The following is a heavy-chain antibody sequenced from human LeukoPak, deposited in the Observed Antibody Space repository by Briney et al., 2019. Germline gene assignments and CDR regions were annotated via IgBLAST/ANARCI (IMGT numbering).Heavy chain of an antibody. CDR2: IDPNSGGT. Sequence: ASVKVSCKASGYIFTDYYVHWIRQAPGQGLEWMGWIDPNSGGTHHAPNFQGRATMTRDMSSSTVYMDLSRLRSADTAIYYCARSRMPFYYYGMHVWGLGTSVTASS. D-gene: IGHD2-2*01. CDR3: ARSRMPFYYYGMHV. V-gene: IGHV1-2*02. CDR1: GYIFTDYY. J-gene: IGHJ6*02.